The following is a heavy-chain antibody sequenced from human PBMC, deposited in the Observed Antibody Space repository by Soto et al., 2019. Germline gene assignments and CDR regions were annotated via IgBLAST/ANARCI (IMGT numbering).Heavy chain of an antibody. V-gene: IGHV3-23*01. D-gene: IGHD4-17*01. Sequence: ETLSLTCTVSGGSISSSSHYWGWIRQPPGKGLEWVSAISGSGGSTYYADSVKGRFTISRDNSKNTLYLQMNSLRAEDTAVYYCATRYGDYDYYYYMDVWGKGTTVTVSS. J-gene: IGHJ6*03. CDR3: ATRYGDYDYYYYMDV. CDR2: ISGSGGST. CDR1: GGSISSSSHY.